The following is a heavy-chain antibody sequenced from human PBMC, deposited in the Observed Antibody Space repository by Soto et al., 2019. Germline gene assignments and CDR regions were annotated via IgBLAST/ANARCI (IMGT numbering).Heavy chain of an antibody. CDR3: APVAILGNGMLAWFDP. V-gene: IGHV3-23*01. D-gene: IGHD2-8*01. Sequence: EVQLLESGGGLVQPGGSLRLSCTASEVTFRKYAMSWIRQAPGKGLEWVSAIAGDGSNINYADSVRGRFTISRANPRHTLYLQMISLSAADTAFFSCAPVAILGNGMLAWFDPWGQGTLVTV. J-gene: IGHJ5*02. CDR1: EVTFRKYA. CDR2: IAGDGSNI.